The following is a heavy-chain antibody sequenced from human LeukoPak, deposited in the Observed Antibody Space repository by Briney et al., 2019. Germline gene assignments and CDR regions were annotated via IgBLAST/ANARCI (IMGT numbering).Heavy chain of an antibody. V-gene: IGHV1-69*13. D-gene: IGHD6-6*01. J-gene: IGHJ4*02. CDR2: IIPIFGTA. CDR3: ARDLLSSSSPLSH. CDR1: GGTFSSYA. Sequence: GASVKVSCKASGGTFSSYAISWVRQAPGQGLEWMGGIIPIFGTANYAQKFQGRVTITADESTSTAYMELSSLRSEDTAVYYCARDLLSSSSPLSHWGQGTLVTVSS.